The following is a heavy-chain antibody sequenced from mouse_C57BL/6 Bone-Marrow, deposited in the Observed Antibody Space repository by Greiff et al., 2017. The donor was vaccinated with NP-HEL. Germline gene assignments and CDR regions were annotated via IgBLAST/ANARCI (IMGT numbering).Heavy chain of an antibody. J-gene: IGHJ3*01. V-gene: IGHV1-12*01. CDR2: IYPGNGDT. CDR1: GYTFTSYN. CDR3: ASSLYEPGGFAY. Sequence: QVQLQQSGAELVRPGASVKMSCKASGYTFTSYNMHWVKQTPRQGLEWIGAIYPGNGDTSYTQKFKGKATLTVDKSSSTAYMQLSSLTSEDSAVYFCASSLYEPGGFAYWGQGTLVTVSA. D-gene: IGHD2-12*01.